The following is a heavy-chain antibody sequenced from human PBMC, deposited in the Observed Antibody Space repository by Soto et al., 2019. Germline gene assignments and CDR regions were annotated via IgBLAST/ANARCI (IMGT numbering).Heavy chain of an antibody. D-gene: IGHD3-10*01. Sequence: SETLSLTCAVYGGSFSGYYCSWIRQPPGKGLEWIGELNDSGGANYNASLKSRVSISVDTSKNQFSLKLSFVTAADTAVYYCARGRGGVQHWGQGTTVTVSS. CDR3: ARGRGGVQH. CDR1: GGSFSGYY. CDR2: LNDSGGA. V-gene: IGHV4-34*01. J-gene: IGHJ6*02.